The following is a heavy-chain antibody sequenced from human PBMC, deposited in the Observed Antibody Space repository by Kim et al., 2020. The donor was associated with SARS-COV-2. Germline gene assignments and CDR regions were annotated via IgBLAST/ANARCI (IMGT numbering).Heavy chain of an antibody. D-gene: IGHD3-9*01. CDR3: AKAYFDWVGNCAFDI. J-gene: IGHJ3*02. CDR1: GFTFSSYA. Sequence: GGSLRLSCAASGFTFSSYAMSWVRQAPGKGLEWVSVISGSGGSTYYADSVRGRFTISRDNSKNTLSLQMNSLRAEDTAVYYCAKAYFDWVGNCAFDIWGQGTMVTVSS. CDR2: ISGSGGST. V-gene: IGHV3-23*01.